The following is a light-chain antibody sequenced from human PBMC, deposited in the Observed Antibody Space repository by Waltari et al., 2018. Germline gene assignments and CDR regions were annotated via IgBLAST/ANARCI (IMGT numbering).Light chain of an antibody. V-gene: IGLV2-14*01. CDR1: SSDVGGYNY. J-gene: IGLJ2*01. CDR3: SSYTTSTLVV. CDR2: DVN. Sequence: QSALTQPASVSGSPGQSITISCIGTSSDVGGYNYVSWYQQHPGKAPKLMIYDVNNRPSGVSNRFSGSTSGNTASLTISGLQAEDEADYYCSSYTTSTLVVFGGGTKLTVL.